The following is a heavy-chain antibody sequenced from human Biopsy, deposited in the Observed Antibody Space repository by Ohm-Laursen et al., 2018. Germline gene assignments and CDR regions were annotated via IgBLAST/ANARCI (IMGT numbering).Heavy chain of an antibody. Sequence: SDTLSLTCSVSGGSLSNFYWSWIRQPAGKGLEWIGRMYISGTTNYNPSLKSRVTMSIDTSKNQFSLRLSSVTAADTAVYYCATLYSDDYSYYGLDVWGQGTSVTVSS. CDR3: ATLYSDDYSYYGLDV. J-gene: IGHJ6*02. D-gene: IGHD4-17*01. CDR1: GGSLSNFY. V-gene: IGHV4-4*07. CDR2: MYISGTT.